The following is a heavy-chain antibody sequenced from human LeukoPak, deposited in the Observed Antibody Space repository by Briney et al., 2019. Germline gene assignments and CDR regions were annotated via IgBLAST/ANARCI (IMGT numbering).Heavy chain of an antibody. CDR1: GLSFSRSW. J-gene: IGHJ5*02. CDR2: IKEDGREK. V-gene: IGHV3-7*01. D-gene: IGHD3-22*01. CDR3: ARKLYYYDTSSAGWFDP. Sequence: GGSLRLSCAASGLSFSRSWMSWVRPAPGKGREWVATIKEDGREKYYVDSVTGRFTISRDSAKNSLYLQMNRLCAEDAAVYHCARKLYYYDTSSAGWFDPWGQGTLVTVSS.